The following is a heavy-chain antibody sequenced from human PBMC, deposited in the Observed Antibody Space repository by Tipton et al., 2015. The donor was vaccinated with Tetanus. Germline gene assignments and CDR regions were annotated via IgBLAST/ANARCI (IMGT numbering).Heavy chain of an antibody. CDR2: IYPSDGST. V-gene: IGHV1-46*04. J-gene: IGHJ3*01. CDR1: GYTFTQYY. Sequence: QSGAEVKKPGGSVKLSCKTSGYTFTQYYLHWVRQAPGQGLEVMGMIYPSDGSTSYAEKLQGRVTMTRDTHTSTVYMEMSSLRSEDTAVYYCARDREAFDYWGQGTKVTVSS. CDR3: ARDREAFDY. D-gene: IGHD1-26*01.